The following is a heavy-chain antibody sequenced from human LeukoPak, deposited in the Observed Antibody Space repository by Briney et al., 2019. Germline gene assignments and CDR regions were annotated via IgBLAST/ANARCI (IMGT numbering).Heavy chain of an antibody. D-gene: IGHD1-14*01. CDR2: IGAAGAHT. Sequence: GGALRLSCAASGFRFSYHDMHWVRQAPGKGLEFVSSIGAAGAHTFYADSVKGRFTISRDNFQSTMYLQMDGLRPEDSAVYYCARELGGTKTGGFDIWGQGTVVTVSS. CDR3: ARELGGTKTGGFDI. CDR1: GFRFSYHD. V-gene: IGHV3-64*02. J-gene: IGHJ3*02.